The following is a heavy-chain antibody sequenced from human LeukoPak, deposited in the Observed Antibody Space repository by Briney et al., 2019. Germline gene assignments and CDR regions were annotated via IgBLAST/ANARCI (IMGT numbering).Heavy chain of an antibody. V-gene: IGHV3-7*01. CDR2: IKQDGSEK. CDR3: ARALTYYYDSSGYYPNWFDP. J-gene: IGHJ5*02. Sequence: GGSLRLSCAASGFTFSTYAMSWVRQAPGKGLEWVANIKQDGSEKYYVDSVKGRFTISRDNAKNSLYLQMNSLRAEDTAVYYCARALTYYYDSSGYYPNWFDPWGQGTLVTVSS. CDR1: GFTFSTYA. D-gene: IGHD3-22*01.